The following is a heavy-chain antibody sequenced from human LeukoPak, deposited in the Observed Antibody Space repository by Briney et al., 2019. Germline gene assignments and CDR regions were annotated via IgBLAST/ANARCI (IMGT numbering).Heavy chain of an antibody. J-gene: IGHJ5*02. Sequence: SQTLSLTCAISGDSVSSNSAAWNWIRHSPSRGLEWLGRTNYRSKWYNDYAISVKSRITINPDTSKNQFSLQLNSVTPEDTAVYYCVRGGYCSGGSCYSWFDPWGQGTLVTVSS. CDR1: GDSVSSNSAA. CDR3: VRGGYCSGGSCYSWFDP. D-gene: IGHD2-15*01. V-gene: IGHV6-1*01. CDR2: TNYRSKWYN.